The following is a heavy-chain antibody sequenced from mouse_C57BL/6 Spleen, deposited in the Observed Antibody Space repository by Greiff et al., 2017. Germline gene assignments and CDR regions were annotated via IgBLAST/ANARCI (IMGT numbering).Heavy chain of an antibody. Sequence: VQLQQPGAELVRPGSSVKLSCKASGYTFTSYWMDWVKQRPGQGLEWIGNIYPSDSETHYNQKFKDKATLTVDKSSSTAYMQLRSLTSEDSAVYYCARAGGRGYIDVWGTGTTVTVSS. CDR2: IYPSDSET. CDR3: ARAGGRGYIDV. J-gene: IGHJ1*03. CDR1: GYTFTSYW. V-gene: IGHV1-61*01.